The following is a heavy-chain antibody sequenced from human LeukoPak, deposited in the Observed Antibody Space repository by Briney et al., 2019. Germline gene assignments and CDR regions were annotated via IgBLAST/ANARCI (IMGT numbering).Heavy chain of an antibody. Sequence: ASVKVSFKASGYTFTSYDINWVRQATGQGLEWMGWMNPNSGNTGYAQKFQGRVTMTRNTSISTAYMELSSLRSEDTAVYYCARHSGYDIKFDYWGQGTLVTVSS. V-gene: IGHV1-8*01. CDR2: MNPNSGNT. CDR3: ARHSGYDIKFDY. CDR1: GYTFTSYD. D-gene: IGHD5-12*01. J-gene: IGHJ4*02.